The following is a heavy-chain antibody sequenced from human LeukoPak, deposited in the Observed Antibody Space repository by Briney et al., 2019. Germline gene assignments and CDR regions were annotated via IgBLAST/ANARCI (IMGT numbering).Heavy chain of an antibody. Sequence: SETLSLTCAVYGGSFSGYYWSWIRQPPGKGLEWIGSIYSSGQSYYKVSLRSRVTMSVDTSKDLFSLKPTSVTAADTAVYYCARAPVSTAYLHYYSMDVWGKGTMVTVSS. J-gene: IGHJ6*03. CDR3: ARAPVSTAYLHYYSMDV. CDR1: GGSFSGYY. CDR2: IYSSGQS. V-gene: IGHV4-34*01. D-gene: IGHD3-16*01.